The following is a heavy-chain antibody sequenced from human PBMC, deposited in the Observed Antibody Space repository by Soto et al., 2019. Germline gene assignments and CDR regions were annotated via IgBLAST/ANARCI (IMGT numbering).Heavy chain of an antibody. Sequence: ASVKVSCKASGYTFTSYAMHWVRQAPGQRLEWMGWINAGNGNTKYSQKFQGRVTITRDTSASTAYMELSSLRSEDTAVYYCARDQYRYGDYTTYYYYYGMDVWGQGTTVTSP. CDR3: ARDQYRYGDYTTYYYYYGMDV. CDR1: GYTFTSYA. J-gene: IGHJ6*02. V-gene: IGHV1-3*01. D-gene: IGHD4-17*01. CDR2: INAGNGNT.